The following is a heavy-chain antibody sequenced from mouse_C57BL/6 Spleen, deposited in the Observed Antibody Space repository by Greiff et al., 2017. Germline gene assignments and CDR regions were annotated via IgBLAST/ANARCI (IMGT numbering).Heavy chain of an antibody. CDR3: ARSTGTRAMDY. CDR2: ISSGSSTI. J-gene: IGHJ4*01. CDR1: GFTFSDYG. V-gene: IGHV5-17*01. Sequence: EVQLVESGGGLVKPGGSLKLSCAASGFTFSDYGMHWVRQAPEKGLEWVAYISSGSSTIYYADTVKGRFTISRDNAKNTLFLQMTSLRSEDTAMYYCARSTGTRAMDYWGQGTSVTVSS. D-gene: IGHD4-1*02.